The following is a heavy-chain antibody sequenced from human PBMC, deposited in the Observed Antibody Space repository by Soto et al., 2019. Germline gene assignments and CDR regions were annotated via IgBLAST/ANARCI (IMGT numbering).Heavy chain of an antibody. V-gene: IGHV3-30-3*01. Sequence: QVQLVESGGGVVQPGRSLRLSCAASGFTFSSYAMHWVRQAPGKGLEWVAVISYDGSNKYYADSVKGRFTISRDNSKNTLYLQMNSLRAEDTAVYYWARDRIGDYYGMDVWGQGTTVTVSS. CDR2: ISYDGSNK. J-gene: IGHJ6*02. CDR3: ARDRIGDYYGMDV. CDR1: GFTFSSYA.